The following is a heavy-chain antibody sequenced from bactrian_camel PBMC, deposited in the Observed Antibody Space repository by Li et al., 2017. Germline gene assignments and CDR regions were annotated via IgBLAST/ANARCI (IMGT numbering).Heavy chain of an antibody. Sequence: GSVQAGGSLQLACVASGRTYCMGWFRSAPGKEREGVVGVYLRDGSTYYTESVEGRFTISHDNAKNTLYLQMNSLKPEDTAIYYCAAAKGLPDLLRGGYLSARSYNYWGRGTQVTVS. D-gene: IGHD3*01. CDR1: GRTYC. CDR3: AAAKGLPDLLRGGYLSARSYNY. J-gene: IGHJ4*01. CDR2: VYLRDGST. V-gene: IGHV3-3*01.